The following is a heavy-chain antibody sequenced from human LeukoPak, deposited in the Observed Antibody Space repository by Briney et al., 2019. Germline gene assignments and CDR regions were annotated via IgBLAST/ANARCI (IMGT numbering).Heavy chain of an antibody. CDR2: IYHSGST. Sequence: SETLSLTCTVSGYSISSGYYWGWIRQPPGKGLEWIGSIYHSGSTYYNPSLKSRVTISVDTSKNQFSLKLSSVTAADTAVYYCARRKNYYDSSGYYSGGLDYWGQGTLVTVSS. CDR1: GYSISSGYY. J-gene: IGHJ4*02. CDR3: ARRKNYYDSSGYYSGGLDY. V-gene: IGHV4-38-2*02. D-gene: IGHD3-22*01.